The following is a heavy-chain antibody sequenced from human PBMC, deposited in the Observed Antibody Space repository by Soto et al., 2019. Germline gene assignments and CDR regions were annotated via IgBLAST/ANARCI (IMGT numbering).Heavy chain of an antibody. CDR2: IHSGGDT. V-gene: IGHV3-66*01. Sequence: EVQLVESGGDLVQPGGSLRLSCAASGFAVSSNYMTWVRQAPGKGLEWVSVIHSGGDTHYADSVRGRFTISRDNSKETLYLQMNSLRAEDTAVYYCARSRTGTTYGGMDVWGQGTTVTVSS. D-gene: IGHD1-7*01. CDR1: GFAVSSNY. J-gene: IGHJ6*02. CDR3: ARSRTGTTYGGMDV.